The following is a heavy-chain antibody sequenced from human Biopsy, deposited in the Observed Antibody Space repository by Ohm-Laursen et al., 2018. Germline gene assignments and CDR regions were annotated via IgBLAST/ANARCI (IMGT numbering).Heavy chain of an antibody. CDR2: INPNNGAT. CDR3: ARDYGDSPDY. V-gene: IGHV1-2*02. Sequence: SVKVSCKASGYTFTAYFIHWVRQAPGQGLEWLGWINPNNGATYYTQTFQGRVTLTRDTSTSTAYMDLTRLRSDDTAVYYCARDYGDSPDYWGQGTLVTVSS. J-gene: IGHJ4*02. D-gene: IGHD4-17*01. CDR1: GYTFTAYF.